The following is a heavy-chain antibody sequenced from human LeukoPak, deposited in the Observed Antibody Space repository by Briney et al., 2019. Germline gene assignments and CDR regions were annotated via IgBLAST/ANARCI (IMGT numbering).Heavy chain of an antibody. J-gene: IGHJ4*02. CDR3: ARGLRTSYDSSGYYSR. V-gene: IGHV4-34*01. D-gene: IGHD3-22*01. Sequence: PSEILSLTCAVYGGSFSGYYWGWIRQPPGKGLEWIGEINHSGSTNYNPSLKSRVTISVDTSKNQFSLKLSSVTAADTAVYYCARGLRTSYDSSGYYSRWGQGTLVTVSS. CDR2: INHSGST. CDR1: GGSFSGYY.